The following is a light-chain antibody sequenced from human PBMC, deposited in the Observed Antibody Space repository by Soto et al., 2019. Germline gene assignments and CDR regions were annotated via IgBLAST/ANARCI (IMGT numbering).Light chain of an antibody. CDR1: QSVSSY. Sequence: EIVLTQSPATLSLSPGERATLSCRASQSVSSYLAWYQQKPGQAPRLLIYDASNRATGIPARFSGSGSGTIFTLTISSLEPEDFAVYYCQQRSNWPAATFGEGTRVE. V-gene: IGKV3-11*01. J-gene: IGKJ5*01. CDR2: DAS. CDR3: QQRSNWPAAT.